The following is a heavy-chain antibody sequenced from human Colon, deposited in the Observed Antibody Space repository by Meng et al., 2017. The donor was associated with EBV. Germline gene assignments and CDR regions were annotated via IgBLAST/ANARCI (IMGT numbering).Heavy chain of an antibody. D-gene: IGHD6-19*01. V-gene: IGHV4-31*03. CDR1: GGSVSSGGYY. Sequence: QVQLHVSAPVPVTPSQTLSLTCTVSGGSVSSGGYYWTWIRSHPGKGLEWFGHIYYSGSTFYNPSLKRRVIISIDTSKNQFSLNLRSVTAADTAVYYCARVSSGWDYFDYWGQGTLVTVSS. J-gene: IGHJ4*02. CDR3: ARVSSGWDYFDY. CDR2: IYYSGST.